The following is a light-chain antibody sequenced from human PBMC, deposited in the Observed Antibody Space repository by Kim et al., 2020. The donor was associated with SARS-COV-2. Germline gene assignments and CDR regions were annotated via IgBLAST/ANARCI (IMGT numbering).Light chain of an antibody. Sequence: GQSVTISRSGSSTNIGSKIVNWYQQRPGTAPKLLIYSNNQRPSGVPDRFSGSKSGTSGSLAISGLQSEDEADYYCAAWDGSLNGYVFGTGTKVTVL. V-gene: IGLV1-44*01. J-gene: IGLJ1*01. CDR1: STNIGSKI. CDR3: AAWDGSLNGYV. CDR2: SNN.